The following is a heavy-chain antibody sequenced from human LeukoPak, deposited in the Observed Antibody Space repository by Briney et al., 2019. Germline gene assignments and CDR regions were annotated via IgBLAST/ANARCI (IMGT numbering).Heavy chain of an antibody. V-gene: IGHV1-69-2*01. CDR3: ATDRRDGYTDLFDY. CDR1: GYTFTDYY. J-gene: IGHJ4*02. Sequence: ASVKVSCKVSGYTFTDYYMHWVQQAPGKGLEWMGLVDPEDGETIYAEKFQGRVTITADTSTDTAYMELSSLRSEDTAVYYCATDRRDGYTDLFDYWGQGTLVTVSS. CDR2: VDPEDGET. D-gene: IGHD5-24*01.